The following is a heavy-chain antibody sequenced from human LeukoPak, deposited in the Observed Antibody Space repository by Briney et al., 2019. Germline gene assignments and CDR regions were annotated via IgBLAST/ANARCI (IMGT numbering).Heavy chain of an antibody. CDR1: GFTFRNRA. V-gene: IGHV3-23*01. CDR3: AKHVSGSLFYFDY. Sequence: PGGSLRLSCAASGFTFRNRAMSWVRQAPGKGLEWVPGISGTGYNTYYADSVKGRFTISRDNSKNTLYLQMNSLGAEDTAVYYCAKHVSGSLFYFDYWGQRTLVTVSS. D-gene: IGHD3-10*01. CDR2: ISGTGYNT. J-gene: IGHJ4*02.